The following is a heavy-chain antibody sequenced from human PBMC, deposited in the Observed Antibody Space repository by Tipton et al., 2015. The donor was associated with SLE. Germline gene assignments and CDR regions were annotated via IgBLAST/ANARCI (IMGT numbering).Heavy chain of an antibody. Sequence: TLSLTCTVSGGSISSYYWSWIRQPPGKGLEWIGYIYYSGSTNYNPSLKSRITISVDTSKNQFSLKLSSVTAADTAVYYCARGLRGWSYCYYYIDVWGKGTTVTVSS. CDR1: GGSISSYY. J-gene: IGHJ6*03. D-gene: IGHD3-10*01. V-gene: IGHV4-59*01. CDR2: IYYSGST. CDR3: ARGLRGWSYCYYYIDV.